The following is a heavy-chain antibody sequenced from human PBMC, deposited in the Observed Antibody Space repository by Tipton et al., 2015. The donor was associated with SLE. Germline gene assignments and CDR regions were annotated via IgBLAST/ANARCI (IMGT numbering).Heavy chain of an antibody. CDR3: AKWGGSSGLDS. CDR1: GFTFSSYV. V-gene: IGHV3-23*01. J-gene: IGHJ4*02. CDR2: ISGSGGST. D-gene: IGHD6-19*01. Sequence: SLRLSCAASGFTFSSYVMSWVRQAPGKGLEWVSAISGSGGSTYYADSVKGRFTISRDNSKNTLSLQMNSLRADDTAVYYCAKWGGSSGLDSWGQGTLVTVSS.